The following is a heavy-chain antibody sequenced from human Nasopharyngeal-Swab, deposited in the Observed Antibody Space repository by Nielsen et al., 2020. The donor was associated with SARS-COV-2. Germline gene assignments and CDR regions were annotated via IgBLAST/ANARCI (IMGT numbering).Heavy chain of an antibody. Sequence: GESLKISCAASGFTFTSYTMHWVRQAPGKGLEWVAFISFDGSNKFYADSVKDRFTISRDNSKNTLYLQMNSLRAEDTAVYYCAKDWFGELTLDYWGQGTLVTVSS. CDR1: GFTFTSYT. D-gene: IGHD3-10*01. CDR2: ISFDGSNK. CDR3: AKDWFGELTLDY. J-gene: IGHJ4*02. V-gene: IGHV3-30-3*01.